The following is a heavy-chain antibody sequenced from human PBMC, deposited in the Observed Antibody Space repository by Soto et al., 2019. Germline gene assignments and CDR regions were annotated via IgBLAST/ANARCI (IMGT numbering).Heavy chain of an antibody. J-gene: IGHJ5*02. CDR3: VRDGTKTLRDWFDP. CDR1: GGSVSSGSYY. D-gene: IGHD1-1*01. Sequence: SETLSLTCTVSGGSVSSGSYYWSWIRQPPGKGLEWIGYIYYSGSTNYNPSLKSRVTISVDTSKKQFSLKLRSVTAADTAVYYCVRDGTKTLRDWFDPWGQGISVTVSS. V-gene: IGHV4-61*01. CDR2: IYYSGST.